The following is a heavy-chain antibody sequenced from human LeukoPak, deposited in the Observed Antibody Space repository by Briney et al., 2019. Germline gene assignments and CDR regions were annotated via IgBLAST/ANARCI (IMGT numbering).Heavy chain of an antibody. CDR2: VYYTGSA. D-gene: IGHD4-17*01. J-gene: IGHJ4*02. CDR1: GGSVSSGSYY. V-gene: IGHV4-61*03. Sequence: SETLSLTCTVYGGSVSSGSYYWSWIRQPPGKGLEWIGDVYYTGSANYNPSLKSRVTISVDKSISTAYLQWSSLKASDTAMYYCARRNGDYAVDYWGQGTLVTVSS. CDR3: ARRNGDYAVDY.